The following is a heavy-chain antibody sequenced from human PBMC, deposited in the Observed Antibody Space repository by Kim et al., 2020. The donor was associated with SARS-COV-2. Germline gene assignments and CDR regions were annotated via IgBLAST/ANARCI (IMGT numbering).Heavy chain of an antibody. V-gene: IGHV3-7*03. CDR2: INEDGSEK. J-gene: IGHJ4*02. CDR1: GLSISMFS. D-gene: IGHD3-3*01. CDR3: ARDVGVEFDY. Sequence: GGSLRLSCVASGLSISMFSLTWVRQAPGKGLEWVANINEDGSEKYYVDSVKGRFTISRDNAKNAMFLQLNSLRAEDTGLYYCARDVGVEFDYWGQGTLVTVPS.